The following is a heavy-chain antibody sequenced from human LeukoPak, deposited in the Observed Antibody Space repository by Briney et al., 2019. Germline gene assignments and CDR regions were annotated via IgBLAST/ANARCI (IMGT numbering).Heavy chain of an antibody. V-gene: IGHV4-39*01. CDR1: GGSISSSSYY. CDR3: ARHPRQYYYDSSGYNYFDY. CDR2: IYYSGST. D-gene: IGHD3-22*01. J-gene: IGHJ4*02. Sequence: SETLSLTCTVSGGSISSSSYYWGWIRQPPGKGLEWIGSIYYSGSTYYNPSLKSRVTISVDTSKNQFSLKLSSVTAADTAVYYCARHPRQYYYDSSGYNYFDYWGQGTLVTVSS.